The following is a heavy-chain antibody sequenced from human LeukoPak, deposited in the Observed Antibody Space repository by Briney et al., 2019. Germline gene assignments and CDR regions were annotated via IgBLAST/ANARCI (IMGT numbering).Heavy chain of an antibody. J-gene: IGHJ4*02. Sequence: GGSLRLSCAASGFTFSSYAMSWVRQAPGKGLEWVSAISGSGGSTYYADSVKGRFTISRDNSKNTLYLQTNSLRAEDTAVYYCAKDFDLIAAAGTGYFDYWGQGTLVTVSS. CDR1: GFTFSSYA. CDR2: ISGSGGST. D-gene: IGHD6-13*01. CDR3: AKDFDLIAAAGTGYFDY. V-gene: IGHV3-23*01.